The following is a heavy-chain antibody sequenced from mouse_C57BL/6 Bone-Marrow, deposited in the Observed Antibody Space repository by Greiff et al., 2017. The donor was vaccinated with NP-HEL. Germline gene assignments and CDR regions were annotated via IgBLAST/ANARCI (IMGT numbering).Heavy chain of an antibody. CDR2: FHPYNDDT. CDR1: GYTFTTYP. CDR3: ARRGTEYYFDY. Sequence: VQLVESGADLVKPGASVKMSCKASGYTFTTYPIEWMKQNHGKSLEWIGNFHPYNDDTKYNEKFKGKATLTVEKSSSTVYLELSRLTSDYSAVYYCARRGTEYYFDYWGQGTTLTVSS. D-gene: IGHD3-3*01. J-gene: IGHJ2*01. V-gene: IGHV1-47*01.